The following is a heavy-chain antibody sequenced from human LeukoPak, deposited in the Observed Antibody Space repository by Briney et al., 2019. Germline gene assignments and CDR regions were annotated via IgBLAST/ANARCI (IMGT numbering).Heavy chain of an antibody. J-gene: IGHJ5*02. CDR1: GFTFGDYG. D-gene: IGHD6-13*01. CDR2: IRSNTYGGST. CDR3: ARVSRGGITASWFDP. V-gene: IGHV3-49*03. Sequence: PGGSLRLSCEGSGFTFGDYGVGWFRQAPGKGLQWVTSIRSNTYGGSTEYVPSVKGRSTISRDDSNSIAYLQMDSLKAEDTAIYYCARVSRGGITASWFDPWGQGTLVTVSS.